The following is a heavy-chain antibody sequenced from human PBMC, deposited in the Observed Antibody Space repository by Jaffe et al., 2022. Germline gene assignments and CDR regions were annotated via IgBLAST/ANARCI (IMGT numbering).Heavy chain of an antibody. Sequence: QLQLQESGPGLVKPSETLSLTCTVSGGSISSSSYYWGWIRQPPGKGLEWIGSIYYSGSTYYNPSLKSRVTISVDTSKNQFSLKLSSVTAADTAVYYCARHGYSSGWYFYYFDYWGQGTLVTVSS. J-gene: IGHJ4*02. D-gene: IGHD6-19*01. V-gene: IGHV4-39*01. CDR2: IYYSGST. CDR3: ARHGYSSGWYFYYFDY. CDR1: GGSISSSSYY.